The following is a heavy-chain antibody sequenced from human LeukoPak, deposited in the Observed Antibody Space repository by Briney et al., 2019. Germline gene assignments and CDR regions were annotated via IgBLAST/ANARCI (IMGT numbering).Heavy chain of an antibody. J-gene: IGHJ4*02. D-gene: IGHD6-19*01. V-gene: IGHV5-51*01. CDR3: ARRKSTGEWLVPYFDY. CDR2: IYPGDSDP. CDR1: GYSFTSYW. Sequence: GESLKISCKGSGYSFTSYWIGWVPQMPGKGLEWIGIIYPGDSDPRYSPSFQGQVTISADKSISTAYLQWSSLKASDTAMYYCARRKSTGEWLVPYFDYWGQGTLVTVSS.